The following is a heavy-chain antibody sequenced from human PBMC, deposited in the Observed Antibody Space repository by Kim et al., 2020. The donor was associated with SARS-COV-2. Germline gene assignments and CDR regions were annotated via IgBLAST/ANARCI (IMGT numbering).Heavy chain of an antibody. V-gene: IGHV4-34*01. Sequence: SETLSLTCAVYGGSFSGYYWSWIRQPPGKGLEWIGEINHSGSTNYNPSLKSRVTISVDTSKNQFSLKLSSVTAADTAVYYCARGVGVLRSRDYWGQGTLVTVSS. J-gene: IGHJ4*02. CDR2: INHSGST. CDR3: ARGVGVLRSRDY. D-gene: IGHD5-12*01. CDR1: GGSFSGYY.